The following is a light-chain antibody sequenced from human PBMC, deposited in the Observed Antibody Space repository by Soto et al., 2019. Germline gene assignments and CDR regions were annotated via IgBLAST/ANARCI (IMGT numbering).Light chain of an antibody. CDR2: DVT. CDR1: SSDVGGYDY. Sequence: QSVLTQPASVSGSPGQSITVSCTGTSSDVGGYDYVSWYQQHPGNAPKLLIPDVTNRPSGVSNRFSGSKSGNTASLTISGLQTEDEADYYCTSYTSSSTYVFGTGTKVTVL. J-gene: IGLJ1*01. V-gene: IGLV2-14*01. CDR3: TSYTSSSTYV.